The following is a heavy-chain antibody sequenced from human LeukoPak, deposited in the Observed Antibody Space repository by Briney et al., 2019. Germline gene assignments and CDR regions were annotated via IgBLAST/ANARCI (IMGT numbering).Heavy chain of an antibody. CDR1: GYRFTSYW. V-gene: IGHV5-51*01. J-gene: IGHJ4*02. CDR3: ARQRRSSGWPNDY. D-gene: IGHD6-19*01. CDR2: IYPDDSDT. Sequence: GESLKISCKGSGYRFTSYWIAWVRQMPGKGLEGMGSIYPDDSDTRYSPSLQGQVTSTADKSISTAYLQWSSLKASDNAMYYCARQRRSSGWPNDYWGQGTLVTVSS.